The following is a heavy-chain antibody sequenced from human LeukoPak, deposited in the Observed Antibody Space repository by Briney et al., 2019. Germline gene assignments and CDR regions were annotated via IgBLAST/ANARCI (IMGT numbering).Heavy chain of an antibody. Sequence: GASVKASCKASGGTFSSYAISWVRQAPGQGLEWMGGIIPIFGTANYAQKFHGRVTITTDESTSTAYMELSSLRSEDTAVYYCASRASDYYDSSGYYYWFDPWGQGTLVTVSS. V-gene: IGHV1-69*05. J-gene: IGHJ5*02. D-gene: IGHD3-22*01. CDR3: ASRASDYYDSSGYYYWFDP. CDR2: IIPIFGTA. CDR1: GGTFSSYA.